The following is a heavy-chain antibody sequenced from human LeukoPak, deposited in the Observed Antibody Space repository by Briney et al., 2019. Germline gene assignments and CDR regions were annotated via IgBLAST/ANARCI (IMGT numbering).Heavy chain of an antibody. Sequence: SETLSLTCAVYGGSFSGYYWSWLRQPPGKGLEWIGEINHSGSTNYNPSLKSRVTISVDTSKNQFSLKLSSVTAADTAVYYCARPPFSYYGSGGYFDYWGQGTLVTVSS. CDR3: ARPPFSYYGSGGYFDY. CDR2: INHSGST. CDR1: GGSFSGYY. J-gene: IGHJ4*02. V-gene: IGHV4-34*01. D-gene: IGHD3-10*01.